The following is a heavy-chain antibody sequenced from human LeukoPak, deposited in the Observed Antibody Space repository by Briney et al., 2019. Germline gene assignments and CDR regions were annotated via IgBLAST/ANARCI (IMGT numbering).Heavy chain of an antibody. CDR2: ISSSVSTI. V-gene: IGHV3-11*04. J-gene: IGHJ4*02. CDR3: ARVGQWLSFFDY. Sequence: GGSLRLSCAASGFTFSDYHMSWIRQAPGKGLEWVSYISSSVSTIYYADSVKGRFTISRDNAKNSLYLQMNSLRAEDTAVYYCARVGQWLSFFDYWGQGTLVTVSS. CDR1: GFTFSDYH. D-gene: IGHD6-19*01.